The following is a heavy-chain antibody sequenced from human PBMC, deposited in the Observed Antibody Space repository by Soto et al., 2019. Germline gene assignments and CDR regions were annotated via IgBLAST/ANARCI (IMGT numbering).Heavy chain of an antibody. CDR1: GGSVSSGSYY. Sequence: QVQLQESGPGLVKPSETLSLTCTVSGGSVSSGSYYWSWIRQPPGKGLEWIGYIYYSGSTNYNPSLKIRVTISVDTSKNQSSLKLSSVTAADTAVYYCASVTRTCISTSCYRYYYGMDVWGQGTTVTVSS. V-gene: IGHV4-61*01. J-gene: IGHJ6*02. CDR3: ASVTRTCISTSCYRYYYGMDV. D-gene: IGHD2-2*02. CDR2: IYYSGST.